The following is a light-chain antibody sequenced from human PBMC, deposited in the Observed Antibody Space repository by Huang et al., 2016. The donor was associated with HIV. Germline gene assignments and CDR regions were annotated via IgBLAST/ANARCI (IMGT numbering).Light chain of an antibody. CDR1: QSVSSN. CDR2: GAS. J-gene: IGKJ2*01. V-gene: IGKV3-15*01. CDR3: QQYNNWPPTPRT. Sequence: EIVMTQSPATLSVSPGERATLSCRASQSVSSNLAWYQQKPGQAPRLLIYGASTRATGIPDRFSDSGSGTEFTLTISSLQSEDFAVYYCQQYNNWPPTPRTFGQGTKLEIK.